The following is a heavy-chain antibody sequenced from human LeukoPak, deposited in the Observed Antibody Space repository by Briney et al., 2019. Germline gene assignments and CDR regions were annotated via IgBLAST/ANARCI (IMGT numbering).Heavy chain of an antibody. CDR1: GYTFTSYC. CDR2: INPGEGNT. J-gene: IGHJ4*02. Sequence: ASVKVSCKASGYTFTSYCLHWVRQAPGQGLEWMGIINPGEGNTNYAQKFQGRVTMTRDTSTSTVYMELSSLRAEDAAVYYCARAGDATGYYLGSRFDYWGQGTLVTVSS. D-gene: IGHD3-9*01. V-gene: IGHV1-46*01. CDR3: ARAGDATGYYLGSRFDY.